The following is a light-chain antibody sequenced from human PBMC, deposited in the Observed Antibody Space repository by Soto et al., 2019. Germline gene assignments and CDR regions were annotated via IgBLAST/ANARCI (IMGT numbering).Light chain of an antibody. Sequence: QSVLTQPPSASGTPGQRVTISCSGSSSNIGSNYVYWYQQLPGTAPKLLIYRNNQRPLGVSDRFSGSKSGTSASLAISGLRSEDEADYYCAAWDDSLNVLFGGVTKLTVL. CDR2: RNN. J-gene: IGLJ2*01. V-gene: IGLV1-47*01. CDR1: SSNIGSNY. CDR3: AAWDDSLNVL.